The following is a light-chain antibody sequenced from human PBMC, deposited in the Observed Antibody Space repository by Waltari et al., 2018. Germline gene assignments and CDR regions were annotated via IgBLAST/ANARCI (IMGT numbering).Light chain of an antibody. CDR1: SSDIWNYNL. CDR3: SSYAGSAISV. J-gene: IGLJ3*02. CDR2: DVY. V-gene: IGLV2-23*02. Sequence: QSALTQTATVSGSPGQSITISCSGTSSDIWNYNLVSWYQQHPGKAPTLIIYDVYKRPSGVSNRFSGSKSGNTAFLAISGLQTADEADYYCSSYAGSAISVFGGGTKLTVL.